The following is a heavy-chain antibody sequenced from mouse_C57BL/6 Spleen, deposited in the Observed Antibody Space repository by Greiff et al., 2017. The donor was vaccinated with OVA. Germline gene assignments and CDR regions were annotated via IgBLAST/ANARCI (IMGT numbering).Heavy chain of an antibody. CDR2: IHPNSGST. Sequence: QVQLQQPGAELVKPGASVKLSCKASGYTFTSYWMHWVKQRPGQGLEWIGMIHPNSGSTNYNEKFKSKATLTVDKSSSTAYMQLSSLTSEDSAVYYCARGGTLVVVARDYAMDYWGQGTSVTVSS. D-gene: IGHD1-1*01. CDR3: ARGGTLVVVARDYAMDY. CDR1: GYTFTSYW. V-gene: IGHV1-64*01. J-gene: IGHJ4*01.